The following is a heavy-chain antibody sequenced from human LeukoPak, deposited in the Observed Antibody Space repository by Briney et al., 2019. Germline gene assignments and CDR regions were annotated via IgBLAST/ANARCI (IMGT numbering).Heavy chain of an antibody. Sequence: SETLSLTCAVYGGSFSGYYWSWIRQPPGKGLEWIGEINHSGSTNYNPSLKSRVTISVDTSKNQFSLKLSSVTAADTAVYYCALLAAAISGMDVWGQGTTVTVSS. CDR1: GGSFSGYY. J-gene: IGHJ6*02. V-gene: IGHV4-34*01. CDR3: ALLAAAISGMDV. CDR2: INHSGST. D-gene: IGHD6-13*01.